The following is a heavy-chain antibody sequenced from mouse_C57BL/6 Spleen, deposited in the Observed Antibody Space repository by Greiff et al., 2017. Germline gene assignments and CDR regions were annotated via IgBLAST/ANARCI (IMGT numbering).Heavy chain of an antibody. D-gene: IGHD2-3*01. V-gene: IGHV5-4*01. CDR2: ISDGGSYT. J-gene: IGHJ4*01. Sequence: DVHLVESGGGLVKPGGSLKLSCAASGFTFSSYAMSWVRQTPEKRLEWVATISDGGSYTYYPDNVKGRFTISRDNAKNNLYLQMSHLKSEDTAMYYCARDGDGYYDAMDYWGQGTSVTVSS. CDR1: GFTFSSYA. CDR3: ARDGDGYYDAMDY.